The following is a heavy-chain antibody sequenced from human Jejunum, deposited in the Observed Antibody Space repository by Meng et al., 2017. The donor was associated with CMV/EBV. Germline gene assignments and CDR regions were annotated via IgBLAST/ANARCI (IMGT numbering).Heavy chain of an antibody. Sequence: GSRRHCCAATGFTFSNYAMGWVRQAPGRGLGWVSRIGASGGSTFCADSVRGRFTISRDNSKNTLYLQMNSLRAEDTAVYYCTKDPDWWGQGTLVTVSS. CDR3: TKDPDW. V-gene: IGHV3-23*01. J-gene: IGHJ4*02. CDR2: IGASGGST. CDR1: GFTFSNYA.